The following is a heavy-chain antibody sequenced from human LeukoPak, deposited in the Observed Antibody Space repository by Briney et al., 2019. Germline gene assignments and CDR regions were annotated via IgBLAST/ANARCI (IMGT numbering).Heavy chain of an antibody. CDR2: ISGSGGST. J-gene: IGHJ5*02. CDR1: GFTFSSYA. D-gene: IGHD2-2*02. V-gene: IGHV3-23*01. Sequence: GGSLRLSCAASGFTFSSYAMSWVRQAPGKGLEWVSAISGSGGSTYYADSVKGRFTISRDNSKNTLYLQMNSLRAEDTAVYYCAKDNVGRGVVVPAAIPRTGFDPWGQGTLVTVSS. CDR3: AKDNVGRGVVVPAAIPRTGFDP.